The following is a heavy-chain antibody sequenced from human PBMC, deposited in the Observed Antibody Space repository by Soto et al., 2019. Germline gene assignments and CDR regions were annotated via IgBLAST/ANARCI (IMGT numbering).Heavy chain of an antibody. D-gene: IGHD3-22*01. Sequence: QPPGKGLEWIGSIYYSGSTYYNPSLKSRVTISVDTSKNQFSLKLSSVTAADTAVYYCARLEDTSGYYRGPFDYWGQGTLVTVSS. CDR2: IYYSGST. J-gene: IGHJ4*02. CDR3: ARLEDTSGYYRGPFDY. V-gene: IGHV4-39*01.